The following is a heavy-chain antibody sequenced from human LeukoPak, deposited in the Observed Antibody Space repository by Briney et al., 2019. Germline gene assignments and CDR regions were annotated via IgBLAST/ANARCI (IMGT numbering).Heavy chain of an antibody. J-gene: IGHJ4*02. CDR2: INDSGDST. Sequence: GGSLRLSCAASGFTFSIHAMSWVRQALGKGLKWASGINDSGDSTYHADSVKGRFTISRDNSKNTLYLQMNSLRAEDTAVYYCAKSLDLAVAGIDYWGQGTLVTVSS. D-gene: IGHD6-19*01. CDR3: AKSLDLAVAGIDY. CDR1: GFTFSIHA. V-gene: IGHV3-23*01.